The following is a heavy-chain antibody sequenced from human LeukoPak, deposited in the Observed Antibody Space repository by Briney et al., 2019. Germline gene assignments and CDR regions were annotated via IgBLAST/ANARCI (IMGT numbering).Heavy chain of an antibody. CDR1: GYTFTSYG. V-gene: IGHV1-18*01. J-gene: IGHJ4*02. CDR3: ARHVAYYDILTGSPFDY. CDR2: ISAYNGNT. D-gene: IGHD3-9*01. Sequence: ASVKVSCKASGYTFTSYGISWVRQAPGQGLEWMGWISAYNGNTNYAQKLQGRVTMTTDTSTSTAYMELRSLRSDDTAVYYCARHVAYYDILTGSPFDYWGQGTLVTVSS.